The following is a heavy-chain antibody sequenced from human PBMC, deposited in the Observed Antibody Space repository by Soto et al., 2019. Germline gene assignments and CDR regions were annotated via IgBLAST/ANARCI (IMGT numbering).Heavy chain of an antibody. J-gene: IGHJ6*02. V-gene: IGHV3-30-3*01. CDR1: GFIINNYV. D-gene: IGHD3-3*01. Sequence: QVQLLESGGGVVQPGRSLRLSCTASGFIINNYVMHWVRQAPGKGLEWVAVISYDGSNKFYADSVRGRFTISRDNPKNTLYVEMNNLRAEDTAVYHCARRQDFGGPHYYYGLDVWGQGTAVKVSS. CDR3: ARRQDFGGPHYYYGLDV. CDR2: ISYDGSNK.